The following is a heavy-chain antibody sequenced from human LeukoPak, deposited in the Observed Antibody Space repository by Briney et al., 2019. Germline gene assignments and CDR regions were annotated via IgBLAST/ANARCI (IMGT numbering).Heavy chain of an antibody. CDR1: GYIFTGYY. CDR3: ARDGSLKPDFDY. J-gene: IGHJ4*02. CDR2: ISAYNGNT. D-gene: IGHD5-12*01. V-gene: IGHV1-18*04. Sequence: GASVKVSCRASGYIFTGYYMHWVRQAPGQGLEWMGWISAYNGNTNYAQKLQGRVTMTTDTSTSTAYMELRSLRSDDTAVYYCARDGSLKPDFDYWGQGTLVTVSS.